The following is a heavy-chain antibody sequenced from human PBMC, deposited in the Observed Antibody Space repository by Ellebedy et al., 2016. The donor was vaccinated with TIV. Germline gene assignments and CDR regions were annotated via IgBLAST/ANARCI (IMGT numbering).Heavy chain of an antibody. CDR1: EFNLSRYD. CDR2: IKQEGYEQ. J-gene: IGHJ4*02. CDR3: ARDQGWAMPGSTRFDY. V-gene: IGHV3-7*01. D-gene: IGHD3-10*01. Sequence: GESLKISCVASEFNLSRYDVHWVRQTPGKGLEWVASIKQEGYEQSYVDSVEGRFIISRDNAKSSLYLQMTSLRVEDTAVYYCARDQGWAMPGSTRFDYWGQGTLVTVSS.